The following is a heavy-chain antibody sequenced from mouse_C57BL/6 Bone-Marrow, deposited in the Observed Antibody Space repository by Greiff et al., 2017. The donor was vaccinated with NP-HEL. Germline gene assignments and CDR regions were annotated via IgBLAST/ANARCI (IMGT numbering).Heavy chain of an antibody. Sequence: VQRVESGAELARPGASVKLSCKASGYTFTSYGISWVKQRTGQGLEWIGEIYPRSGNTYYNEKFKGKATLTADKSSSTAYMALRSLTSEDSAVYFCARAPGYYAMDYWGQGTSVTVSS. CDR3: ARAPGYYAMDY. J-gene: IGHJ4*01. CDR1: GYTFTSYG. CDR2: IYPRSGNT. V-gene: IGHV1-81*01.